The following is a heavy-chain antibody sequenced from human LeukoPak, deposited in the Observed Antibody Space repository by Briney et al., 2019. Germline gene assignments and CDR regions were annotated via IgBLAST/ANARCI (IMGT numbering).Heavy chain of an antibody. V-gene: IGHV4-4*07. CDR1: GGSISSYY. CDR2: IYTSGST. J-gene: IGHJ6*02. CDR3: ARGGSAQYYYYYGMDV. D-gene: IGHD3-10*01. Sequence: PSETLSLTCTVSGGSISSYYWSWIRQPAGKGLEWIGRIYTSGSTNYNPSLKSRVTMSVDTSKNQFSLKLSSVTAADTAVYYCARGGSAQYYYYYGMDVWGQGTTVTVSS.